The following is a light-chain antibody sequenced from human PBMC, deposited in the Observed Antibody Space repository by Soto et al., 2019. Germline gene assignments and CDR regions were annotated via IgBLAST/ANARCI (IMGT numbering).Light chain of an antibody. Sequence: QSALTQPASVSGSPGQSITISCTGTSSDVGGYNYVSWYQQYPGKAPKLMIYDVSNRPSGVSNRFSGSKSGNTASLTISGLQAGDEADYYCSSYTISNTLVFGSGTKVTVL. CDR3: SSYTISNTLV. V-gene: IGLV2-14*01. CDR2: DVS. CDR1: SSDVGGYNY. J-gene: IGLJ1*01.